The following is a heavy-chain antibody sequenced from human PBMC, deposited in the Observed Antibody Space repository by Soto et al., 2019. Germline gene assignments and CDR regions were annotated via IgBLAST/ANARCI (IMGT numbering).Heavy chain of an antibody. CDR2: MYNTGST. V-gene: IGHV4-59*01. Sequence: QVQLQESGPGLVEPSETLSLTCTVSGGSISGYYWSWIRQPPGKGLEWIGYMYNTGSTVYNPSFKSRVTTSVDTSKNQFSLKLNSVTAADTAVYYCARDLWGYCGTDCYPLDVWGQGTTVTVSS. CDR1: GGSISGYY. J-gene: IGHJ6*02. D-gene: IGHD2-21*02. CDR3: ARDLWGYCGTDCYPLDV.